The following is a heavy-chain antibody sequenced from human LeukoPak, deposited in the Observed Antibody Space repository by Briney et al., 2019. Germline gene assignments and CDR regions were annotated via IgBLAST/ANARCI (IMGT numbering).Heavy chain of an antibody. J-gene: IGHJ3*02. D-gene: IGHD3-3*01. V-gene: IGHV3-9*01. CDR2: ISWNSGSI. Sequence: GGSLRLSCAASGFTFDDYAMHWVRQAPGKGLEWVSGISWNSGSIGYADSVKGRFTISRDNAKNSLYLQMNSLRAEDTALYHYARALYYDFWSGSPDDAFDIWGQGTMVTVSS. CDR1: GFTFDDYA. CDR3: ARALYYDFWSGSPDDAFDI.